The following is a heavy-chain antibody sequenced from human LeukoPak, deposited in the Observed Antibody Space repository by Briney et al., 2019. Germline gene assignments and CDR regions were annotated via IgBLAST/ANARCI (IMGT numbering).Heavy chain of an antibody. J-gene: IGHJ4*02. CDR3: ARFAATGY. CDR2: INHSGST. V-gene: IGHV4-34*01. D-gene: IGHD1-26*01. Sequence: NPSETLSLTCAVYGGSFSGYYWSWIRQPPGKGLEWIGEINHSGSTNYNPSLKSRATISVDTSKNQFSLQLSSVTAADTAVYYCARFAATGYWGQGTLVTVSS. CDR1: GGSFSGYY.